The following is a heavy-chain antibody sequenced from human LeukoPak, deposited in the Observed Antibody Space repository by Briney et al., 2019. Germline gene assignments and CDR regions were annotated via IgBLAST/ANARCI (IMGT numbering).Heavy chain of an antibody. J-gene: IGHJ6*02. CDR2: IRSKANSYVT. CDR1: GLSFSGSA. V-gene: IGHV3-73*01. D-gene: IGHD2-15*01. CDR3: TRHSDKYCSGAGCYVYNFYGMDV. Sequence: GSLKLSCAASGLSFSGSAMHWVRQASGRGLEWLGRIRSKANSYVTAYAASVNGRFIISRDDSRNTAYLQMNSLQTEDTAVYYCTRHSDKYCSGAGCYVYNFYGMDVWGQGTTVTVSS.